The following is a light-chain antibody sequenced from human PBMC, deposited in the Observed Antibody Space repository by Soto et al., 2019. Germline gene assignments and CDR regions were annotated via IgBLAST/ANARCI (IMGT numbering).Light chain of an antibody. CDR2: GAS. CDR1: QSVSSSY. J-gene: IGKJ3*01. CDR3: QQYGNAPFT. V-gene: IGKV3-20*01. Sequence: EIVLTQSPGTLSFSPGERATLTCRASQSVSSSYLAWFQQKPGQAPRLLIYGASSRATGIPDRFSGSGSGTDFTVTISRLEPEDFEVYYWQQYGNAPFTFAPGTKVDIK.